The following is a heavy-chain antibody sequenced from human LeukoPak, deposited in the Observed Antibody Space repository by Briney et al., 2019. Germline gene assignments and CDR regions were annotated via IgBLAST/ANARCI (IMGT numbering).Heavy chain of an antibody. J-gene: IGHJ5*02. CDR1: GYSFSSYW. Sequence: GESLKISCKGSGYSFSSYWIAWVHQMPGKGLEWMGIIYPGDSDTRYRPSFQGQVTISADKATRTAYLQLSSLRASDTAMYYCARGVGGDWFDPWGQGTLVTVSS. CDR2: IYPGDSDT. V-gene: IGHV5-51*07. D-gene: IGHD3-16*01. CDR3: ARGVGGDWFDP.